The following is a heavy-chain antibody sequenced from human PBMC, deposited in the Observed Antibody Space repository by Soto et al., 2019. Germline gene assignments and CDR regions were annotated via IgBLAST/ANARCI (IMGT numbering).Heavy chain of an antibody. CDR1: GGSISSGGYY. V-gene: IGHV4-31*03. CDR3: ARSALLDIVVVPAAFDY. D-gene: IGHD2-2*03. Sequence: PSETLSLTCTVSGGSISSGGYYWSWIRQHPGKGLEWIGYIYYSGSTYYNPSLKSRVTISVDTSKNQFSLKLSSVTAADTAVYYCARSALLDIVVVPAAFDYWGQGTLVTVSS. CDR2: IYYSGST. J-gene: IGHJ4*02.